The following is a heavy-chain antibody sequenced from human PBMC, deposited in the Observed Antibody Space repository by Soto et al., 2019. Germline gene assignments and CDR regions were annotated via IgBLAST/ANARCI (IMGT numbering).Heavy chain of an antibody. V-gene: IGHV3-23*01. J-gene: IGHJ4*02. D-gene: IGHD2-21*01. CDR2: LSGSGGST. CDR3: ARGFPAGKGSPPDY. CDR1: GFSFTKYA. Sequence: LRLSCAASGFSFTKYAMSWVRQAPGKGLEWVSGLSGSGGSTSSADSVKGRFAISRDNSRNTLYLQMNSLRDGDTAIYYCARGFPAGKGSPPDYWGQGTLVTVSS.